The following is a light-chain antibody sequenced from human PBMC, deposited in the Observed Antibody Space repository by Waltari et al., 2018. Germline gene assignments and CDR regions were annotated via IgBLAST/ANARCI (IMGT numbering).Light chain of an antibody. V-gene: IGLV5-45*01. CDR2: HRSDSDI. CDR3: MILHNNAVV. Sequence: QAVLTHPASLSPPPGASASLTCPLRTATNARPYNIYWYQQRPGSSPQFLLRHRSDSDIKQGSGVPSRFSGSKDASANAGILLISGLQSEDEADYYCMILHNNAVVFGGGTKLTVL. CDR1: TATNARPYN. J-gene: IGLJ3*02.